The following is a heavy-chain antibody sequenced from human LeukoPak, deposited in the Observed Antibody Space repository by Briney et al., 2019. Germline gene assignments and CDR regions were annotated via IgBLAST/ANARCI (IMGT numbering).Heavy chain of an antibody. V-gene: IGHV3-53*01. CDR3: ARVDYGDYTGPYYGMDV. CDR2: IYSGGST. J-gene: IGHJ6*02. D-gene: IGHD4-17*01. Sequence: TGGSLRLSCAASGFTVSSNYMSWARQAPGKGLEWVSVIYSGGSTYYADSVKGRFTISRDNSKNTLYLQMNSLRAKDTAVYYCARVDYGDYTGPYYGMDVWGQGTTVTVSS. CDR1: GFTVSSNY.